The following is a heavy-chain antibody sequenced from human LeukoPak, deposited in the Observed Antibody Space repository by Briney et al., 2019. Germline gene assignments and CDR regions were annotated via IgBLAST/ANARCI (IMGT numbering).Heavy chain of an antibody. V-gene: IGHV4-59*01. CDR1: GGALSSYY. Sequence: SETLSLTRTVSGGALSSYYWSWIRQPPGKGPEWIGYIYYSGSTNYNPSLNSRVTISVDTSKNQFSLKLSSVTAADTAVYYCAGGGSVSWRKWFDPWGQGTLVTVSS. CDR3: AGGGSVSWRKWFDP. CDR2: IYYSGST. J-gene: IGHJ5*02. D-gene: IGHD2-2*01.